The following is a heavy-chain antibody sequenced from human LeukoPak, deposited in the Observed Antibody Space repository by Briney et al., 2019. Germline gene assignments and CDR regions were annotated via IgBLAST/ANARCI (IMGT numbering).Heavy chain of an antibody. V-gene: IGHV4-34*01. J-gene: IGHJ4*02. CDR2: INHSGST. D-gene: IGHD4-17*01. Sequence: SETLSLTCAVYGGSFSGYYWSWIRQPPGKGLEWIGEINHSGSTNYNPSLKSRVTISVDTSKNQFSLKLSSVTAADTAVYYCARHEFKPTVTTLDYWGQGTLVTVSS. CDR3: ARHEFKPTVTTLDY. CDR1: GGSFSGYY.